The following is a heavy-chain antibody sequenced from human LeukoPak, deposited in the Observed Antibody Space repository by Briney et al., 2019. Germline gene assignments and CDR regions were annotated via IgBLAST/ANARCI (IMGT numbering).Heavy chain of an antibody. CDR3: ARDPRMNV. CDR2: INSDGNII. J-gene: IGHJ4*02. Sequence: GGSLRLSCAASGFTFSTYWMHWVRQVPGKGLVWVSRINSDGNIITYADSVKGRFTISRDNARNMVYLQMNSLRAEDTAVYYCARDPRMNVWGQGTLVTVSS. CDR1: GFTFSTYW. V-gene: IGHV3-74*01.